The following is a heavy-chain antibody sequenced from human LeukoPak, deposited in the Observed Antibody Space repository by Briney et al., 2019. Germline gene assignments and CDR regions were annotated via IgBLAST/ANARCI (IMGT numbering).Heavy chain of an antibody. J-gene: IGHJ4*02. CDR2: ISWNSGSI. CDR3: ARFYYDDYFDY. V-gene: IGHV3-9*01. Sequence: GGSLRLSCAASGFTFDDYAMHWVRQAPGKGLEWVSGISWNSGSIGYADSVKGRFTISRDNAKNSLYLQMNSLRAEDTAVYYCARFYYDDYFDYWGQGTLVTVSS. CDR1: GFTFDDYA. D-gene: IGHD3-22*01.